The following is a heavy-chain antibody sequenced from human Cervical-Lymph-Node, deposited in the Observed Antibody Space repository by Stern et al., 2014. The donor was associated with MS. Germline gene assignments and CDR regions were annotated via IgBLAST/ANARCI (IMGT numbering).Heavy chain of an antibody. CDR3: ARGRGRHFGSGNWFDP. Sequence: VHLVESGAEVKKPGASVRVSCETSGYLFSSFDINWVRQAAGQGLEWMGWMNPATSNHGYAHQFQGRVTLTTNASINTAYMELTSLRFEDTAVYYCARGRGRHFGSGNWFDPWGQGTLVTVSS. D-gene: IGHD3-10*01. CDR2: MNPATSNH. V-gene: IGHV1-8*02. CDR1: GYLFSSFD. J-gene: IGHJ5*02.